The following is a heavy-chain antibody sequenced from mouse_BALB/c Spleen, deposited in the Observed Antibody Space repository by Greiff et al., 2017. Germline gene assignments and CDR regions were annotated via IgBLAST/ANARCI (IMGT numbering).Heavy chain of an antibody. CDR3: TRVYGNYDYYAMDY. CDR2: ISSGGST. V-gene: IGHV5-6-5*01. D-gene: IGHD2-1*01. Sequence: EVKLVESGGGLVKPGGSLKLSCAASGFTFSSYAMSWVRQTPEKRLEWVASISSGGSTYYPDSVKGRFTISRDNAKNTLYLQMSSLKSEDTAMYYCTRVYGNYDYYAMDYWGQGTSVTVSS. CDR1: GFTFSSYA. J-gene: IGHJ4*01.